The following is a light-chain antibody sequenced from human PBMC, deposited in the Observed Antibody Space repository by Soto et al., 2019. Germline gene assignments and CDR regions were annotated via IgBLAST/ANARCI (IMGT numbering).Light chain of an antibody. Sequence: IQLHQSPSSLSASLGDRVSFTCQASQDISKLLNWYQHKPGQAPSLLIYDASKSHFGVPSRFSGSGSGTEFTLTISSLQPDDFATYYCQQYNSYSLTFGGGTKVDIK. CDR1: QDISKL. CDR2: DAS. CDR3: QQYNSYSLT. V-gene: IGKV1-33*01. J-gene: IGKJ4*01.